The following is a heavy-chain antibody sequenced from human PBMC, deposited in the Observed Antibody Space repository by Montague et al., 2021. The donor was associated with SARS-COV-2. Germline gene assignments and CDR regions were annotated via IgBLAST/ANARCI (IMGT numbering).Heavy chain of an antibody. CDR3: ATNYGSGTFPGWFDP. J-gene: IGHJ5*02. CDR2: IYHTGYT. D-gene: IGHD3-10*01. CDR1: GGAMSSGQW. Sequence: SETLSLTCAVSGGAMSSGQWWSWVRQPPGKGLEWIGEIYHTGYTNYNPSLRSRVTRSVDKSRNQFSLKMTSMTAADTAAYYCATNYGSGTFPGWFDPWGQGTLVTVSS. V-gene: IGHV4-4*02.